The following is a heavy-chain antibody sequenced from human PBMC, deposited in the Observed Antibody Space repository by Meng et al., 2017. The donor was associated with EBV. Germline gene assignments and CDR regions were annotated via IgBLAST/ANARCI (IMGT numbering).Heavy chain of an antibody. J-gene: IGHJ4*02. CDR1: GYTFTGYY. Sequence: LEQCRREWKKPSGAVNVSSKASGYTFTGYYMRWLRPAPGQGLEWMGRINPNSGGKNYAQKFQGRVTMTRDTSISTAYMELSRLRSDDTAVYYCARVGIAVAGTGDYWGQGTLVTVSS. V-gene: IGHV1-2*06. CDR3: ARVGIAVAGTGDY. D-gene: IGHD6-19*01. CDR2: INPNSGGK.